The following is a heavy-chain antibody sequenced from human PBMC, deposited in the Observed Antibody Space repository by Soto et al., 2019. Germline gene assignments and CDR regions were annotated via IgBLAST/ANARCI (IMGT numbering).Heavy chain of an antibody. Sequence: SGPTLVNPTQTLTLTCSLSGFSLTTRGVGVGWIRQPPRKALEWLALIYWNDDKVYSPSLRSRLTISKDTSKNQVVLTMSDMDPMDTATYFCAHRQFDVLAQEFDYWGQGTLVTVSS. V-gene: IGHV2-5*01. D-gene: IGHD3-9*01. CDR2: IYWNDDK. CDR1: GFSLTTRGVG. J-gene: IGHJ4*02. CDR3: AHRQFDVLAQEFDY.